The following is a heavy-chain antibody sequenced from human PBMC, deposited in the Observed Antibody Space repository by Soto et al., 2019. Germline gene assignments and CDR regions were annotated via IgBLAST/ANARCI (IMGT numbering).Heavy chain of an antibody. D-gene: IGHD4-17*01. CDR3: ARGKDGDYVRWFDP. Sequence: KFQGRVTITRDTSASTAYMELSSLRSEDTAVYYCARGKDGDYVRWFDPWGQGTLVTVSS. J-gene: IGHJ5*02. V-gene: IGHV1-3*01.